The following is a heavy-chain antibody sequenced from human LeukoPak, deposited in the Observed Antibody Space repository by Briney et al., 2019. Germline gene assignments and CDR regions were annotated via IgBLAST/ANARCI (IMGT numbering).Heavy chain of an antibody. Sequence: PGGSLRLSCAVSGFTFSIYSMSWGRQAPGKGLEWVAFIRYDGSNKYYADSVKGRFTISRDNSKNTLYLQMNSLRAEDTAVCYCAKLGAGDYWGQGTLVTVSS. CDR1: GFTFSIYS. CDR2: IRYDGSNK. D-gene: IGHD3-16*01. V-gene: IGHV3-30*02. J-gene: IGHJ4*02. CDR3: AKLGAGDY.